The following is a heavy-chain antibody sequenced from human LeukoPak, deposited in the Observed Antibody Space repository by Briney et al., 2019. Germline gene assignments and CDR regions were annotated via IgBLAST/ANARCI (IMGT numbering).Heavy chain of an antibody. J-gene: IGHJ6*03. CDR2: MYSSGST. CDR3: ARANYYGSGPYYYYMDV. D-gene: IGHD3-10*01. CDR1: GGSISSYY. V-gene: IGHV4-59*01. Sequence: PSETLSLTCTVSGGSISSYYWTWIRQPPGKGLEWIGYMYSSGSTNYNPSLKSRVTISVDMSKNQFSLKLSSLTAADTAVYYCARANYYGSGPYYYYMDVWAKGPRSPSP.